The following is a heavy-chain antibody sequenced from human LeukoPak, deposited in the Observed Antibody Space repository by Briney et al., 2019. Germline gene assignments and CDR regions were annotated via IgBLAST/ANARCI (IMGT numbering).Heavy chain of an antibody. CDR2: INNSGGRT. J-gene: IGHJ4*02. CDR3: AKDPAFSY. V-gene: IGHV3-23*01. Sequence: GGSLRLSCAASGFTFSSYAMSWVRQAPGKGLKWVSGINNSGGRTHYADPVKGRFTISRDNSKNTLYLQMDSLRAEDTAVYYCAKDPAFSYWGQGTLVTVSS. D-gene: IGHD2-2*01. CDR1: GFTFSSYA.